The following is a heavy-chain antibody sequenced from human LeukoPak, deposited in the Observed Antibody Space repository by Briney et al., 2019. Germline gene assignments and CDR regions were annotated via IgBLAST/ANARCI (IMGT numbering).Heavy chain of an antibody. J-gene: IGHJ3*02. D-gene: IGHD3-9*01. CDR3: ARWNDILTASYNNAFDI. V-gene: IGHV4-61*05. CDR1: GASISSSSYY. Sequence: SETLSLTCTVSGASISSSSYYWGWIRQPPGKGLEWIGYIYYRGSTNYNPSLKSRVTISLDTSKNQFSLKLSSVTAADTAVYYCARWNDILTASYNNAFDIWGQGTMVTVSS. CDR2: IYYRGST.